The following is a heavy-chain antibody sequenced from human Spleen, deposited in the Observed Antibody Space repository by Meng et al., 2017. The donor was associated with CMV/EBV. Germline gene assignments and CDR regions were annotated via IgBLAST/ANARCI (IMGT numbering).Heavy chain of an antibody. CDR2: VYYSGVT. J-gene: IGHJ4*02. V-gene: IGHV4-39*07. CDR1: GGSISSSIYY. CDR3: AREQGSTSCLDY. D-gene: IGHD2-2*01. Sequence: SETLSLTCTVSGGSISSSIYYWGWIRQPPGKGLEWIGSVYYSGVTYYNSSLKSRVTISVDTSKNQFSLKLRSVTAADTAVYYRAREQGSTSCLDYWGQGTLVTVSS.